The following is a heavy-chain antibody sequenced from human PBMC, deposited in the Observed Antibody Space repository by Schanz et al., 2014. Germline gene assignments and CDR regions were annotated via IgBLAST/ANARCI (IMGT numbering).Heavy chain of an antibody. CDR1: GFPFSDYF. CDR3: ARIGGSVFDY. Sequence: VQLVDSGGGLVKPGGSLRLSCTASGFPFSDYFMAWIRQPPGRGLEWVSYIGNGGVTIYYADSVKGRFTISRDNSKNSLYQQMNSLRAEDTAVYYCARIGGSVFDYWAEGSLVAVSS. CDR2: IGNGGVTI. V-gene: IGHV3-11*01. D-gene: IGHD3-10*01. J-gene: IGHJ4*02.